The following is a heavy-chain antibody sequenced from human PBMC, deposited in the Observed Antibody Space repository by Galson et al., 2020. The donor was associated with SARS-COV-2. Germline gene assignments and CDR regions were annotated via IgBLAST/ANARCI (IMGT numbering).Heavy chain of an antibody. CDR1: GGSVSTRPYY. CDR2: IDYSGTT. CDR3: ARDEGYSSGFSGVDY. Sequence: SETLSLTCTVSGGSVSTRPYYWGWIRQPPGKGLEWIGSIDYSGTTFYNPSLKSRVTISKHTSKNQFSLKLTSVTAADTAVYYCARDEGYSSGFSGVDYWGQGTLVTVSS. J-gene: IGHJ4*02. V-gene: IGHV4-39*07. D-gene: IGHD6-19*01.